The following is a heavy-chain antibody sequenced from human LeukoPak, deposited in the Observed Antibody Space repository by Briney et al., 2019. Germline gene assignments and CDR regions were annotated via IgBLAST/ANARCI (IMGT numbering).Heavy chain of an antibody. CDR1: GFPFSTYA. V-gene: IGHV3-23*01. CDR3: AKEGYSGRPHDAFDI. J-gene: IGHJ3*02. Sequence: GGSLRLSCAASGFPFSTYAMSWVRQAPGKGLEWVSAISDSGSSTYYADSVKDRFTISRDNSKHTLYLQMNSLRAEDTAVYYCAKEGYSGRPHDAFDIWGQGTMVTVSS. D-gene: IGHD1-26*01. CDR2: ISDSGSST.